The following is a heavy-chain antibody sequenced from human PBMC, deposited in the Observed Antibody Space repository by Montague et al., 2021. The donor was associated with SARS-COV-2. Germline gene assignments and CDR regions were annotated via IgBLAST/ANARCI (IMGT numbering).Heavy chain of an antibody. J-gene: IGHJ6*02. D-gene: IGHD3-16*01. V-gene: IGHV4-34*10. CDR3: ARNPGEYYGMDV. Sequence: SETLSLTCAVHGGSLSGYYWSWIRQPPEKGLEWIGRIYSSGSIXXXPSXKTRITLSVDTSKNQLSLRLNSVTAADTAVYYCARNPGEYYGMDVWGQGTTVTVSS. CDR2: IYSSGSI. CDR1: GGSLSGYY.